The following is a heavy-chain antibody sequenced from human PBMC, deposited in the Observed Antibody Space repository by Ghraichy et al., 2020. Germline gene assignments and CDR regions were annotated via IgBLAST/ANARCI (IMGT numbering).Heavy chain of an antibody. D-gene: IGHD2-2*02. CDR1: GFTFSSYA. J-gene: IGHJ4*02. CDR3: AKSGGLVVVPAAISY. CDR2: ISGSGGST. V-gene: IGHV3-23*01. Sequence: SCAASGFTFSSYAMSWVRQAPGKGLEWVSAISGSGGSTYYADSVKGRFTISRDNSKNTLYLQMNSLRAEDTAVYYCAKSGGLVVVPAAISYWGQGTLVTVSS.